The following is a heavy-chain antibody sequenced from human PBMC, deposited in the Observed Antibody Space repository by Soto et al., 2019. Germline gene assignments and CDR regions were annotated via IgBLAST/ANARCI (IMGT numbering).Heavy chain of an antibody. CDR3: ASDGRLRTGDDSSGYYYVPPYFDY. V-gene: IGHV1-46*01. CDR2: INPSGGST. CDR1: GYTVTSYY. Sequence: ASVKVSCKASGYTVTSYYMHWVRQAPGQGLEWMGIINPSGGSTSYAQKFQGRVTRTRDTSTSTVYMELSSLRSEDTAVYYCASDGRLRTGDDSSGYYYVPPYFDYWGQGTLVTVSS. D-gene: IGHD3-22*01. J-gene: IGHJ4*02.